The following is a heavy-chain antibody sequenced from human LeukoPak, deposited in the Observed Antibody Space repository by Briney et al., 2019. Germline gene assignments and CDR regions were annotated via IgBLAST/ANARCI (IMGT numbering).Heavy chain of an antibody. CDR3: AKGGASSPYTYIDV. V-gene: IGHV3-23*01. D-gene: IGHD6-6*01. CDR1: GFTFSNHA. Sequence: GGSLRLSCAASGFTFSNHAMSWVRQAPGKGLEWVSVIGDSGGSTYYADSVKGRFTISRNNSKNTLYLQMNSLRADDTAVYHCAKGGASSPYTYIDVWGKGTTVIVSS. CDR2: IGDSGGST. J-gene: IGHJ6*04.